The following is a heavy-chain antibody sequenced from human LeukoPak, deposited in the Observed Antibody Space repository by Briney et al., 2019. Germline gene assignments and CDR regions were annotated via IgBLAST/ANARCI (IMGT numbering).Heavy chain of an antibody. CDR1: GGSFSGYY. CDR3: TRGEKWELHGFDF. CDR2: INHSGST. V-gene: IGHV4-34*01. J-gene: IGHJ3*01. Sequence: PSETLSLTCAVYGGSFSGYYWSWIRQTPGKGLEWIGEINHSGSTDYTSSLKSRVTISVDTSKNQFSLKLGSVTAADTAVYYCTRGEKWELHGFDFWSQGTMVTVSS. D-gene: IGHD1-26*01.